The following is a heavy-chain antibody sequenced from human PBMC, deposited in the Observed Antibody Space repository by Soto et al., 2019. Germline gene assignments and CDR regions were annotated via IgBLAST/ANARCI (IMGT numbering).Heavy chain of an antibody. CDR3: ARAKSRIAVDY. D-gene: IGHD6-13*01. J-gene: IGHJ4*02. Sequence: GGSLRLSCAASGFTFSSYWMSWVRQAPGKGLEWVANIKQDGSEKYYVDSVKGRFTISRDNAENSLYLQMNSLRAEDTAVYYCARAKSRIAVDYWGQGTLVTVSS. V-gene: IGHV3-7*01. CDR2: IKQDGSEK. CDR1: GFTFSSYW.